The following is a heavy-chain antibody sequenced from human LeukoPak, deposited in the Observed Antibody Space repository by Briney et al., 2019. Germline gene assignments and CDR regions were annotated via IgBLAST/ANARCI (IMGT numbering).Heavy chain of an antibody. CDR1: GFTFSNYN. Sequence: GGSLRLSCAVSGFTFSNYNMNWVRQAPGKGLEWVSYITSSSTTIYYADSVKGRFTISRDNAKNSLYLQMNSLRVEDTAVYYCARDDPEGYYFDYWGQGTLVTVST. CDR2: ITSSSTTI. V-gene: IGHV3-48*01. CDR3: ARDDPEGYYFDY. J-gene: IGHJ4*02.